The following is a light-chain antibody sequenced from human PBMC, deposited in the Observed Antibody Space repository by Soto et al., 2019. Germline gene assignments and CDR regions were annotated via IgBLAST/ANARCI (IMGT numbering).Light chain of an antibody. CDR3: SSHTSSSTFV. CDR2: GVS. CDR1: SSEVGSNNR. V-gene: IGLV2-18*02. J-gene: IGLJ1*01. Sequence: QSVLTQPPSVSGSPGQSVSISCTGTSSEVGSNNRVSWYQQPPGTAPKLMIYGVSNRPSGVPDRFSGSKSGNTASLTISGLQAEDEADYYCSSHTSSSTFVFGTGTKLTVL.